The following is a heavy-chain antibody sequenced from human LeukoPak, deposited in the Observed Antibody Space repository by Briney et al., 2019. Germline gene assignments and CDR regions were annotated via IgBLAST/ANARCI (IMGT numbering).Heavy chain of an antibody. CDR2: INHSGST. CDR3: ARAPQYDSSGPRPYYFDY. V-gene: IGHV4-34*01. J-gene: IGHJ4*02. CDR1: GGSFSGYY. D-gene: IGHD3-22*01. Sequence: PSETLPLTCAVYGGSFSGYYWSWIRQPPGKGLEWIGEINHSGSTNYNPSLKSRVTISVDTSKNQFSLKLSSVTAADTAVYYCARAPQYDSSGPRPYYFDYWGQGTLVTVSS.